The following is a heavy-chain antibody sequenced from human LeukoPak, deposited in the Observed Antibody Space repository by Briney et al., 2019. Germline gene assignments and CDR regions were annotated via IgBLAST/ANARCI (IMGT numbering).Heavy chain of an antibody. J-gene: IGHJ5*02. Sequence: GGSLSHSCAASGFTFSSYWMSWVRQAPGKGLEWVANIKQGGSEKYYVDSVKGRFTISRDNAKNSLYLQMNSLRAEDTAVYYCARDRGGMVRGVNNWFDPWGQGTLVTVSS. V-gene: IGHV3-7*01. D-gene: IGHD3-10*01. CDR3: ARDRGGMVRGVNNWFDP. CDR2: IKQGGSEK. CDR1: GFTFSSYW.